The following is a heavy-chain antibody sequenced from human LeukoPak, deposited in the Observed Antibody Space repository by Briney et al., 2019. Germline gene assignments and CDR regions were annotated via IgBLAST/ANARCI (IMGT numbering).Heavy chain of an antibody. CDR3: ARDLSSGTTAGNDWYFDL. CDR1: GGSISSSGSY. CDR2: IYYSGST. D-gene: IGHD1-7*01. Sequence: SETLSLTCSVSGGSISSSGSYWGWIRQPPGKGLEWIGSIYYSGSTFYNPSLKSRVTISVDTSKNQFSLKLSSVTAADTAVYYCARDLSSGTTAGNDWYFDLWGRGTLVTVSS. J-gene: IGHJ2*01. V-gene: IGHV4-39*02.